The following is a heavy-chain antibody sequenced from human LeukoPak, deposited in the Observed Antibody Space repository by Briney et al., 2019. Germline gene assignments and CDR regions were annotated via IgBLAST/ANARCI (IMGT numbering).Heavy chain of an antibody. V-gene: IGHV3-53*01. D-gene: IGHD6-13*01. CDR2: IYSGGST. CDR3: EGIAAAGQVDY. J-gene: IGHJ4*02. Sequence: GGSLRLSCAASGFTVSSNYMSWVRQAPGKGLEWVSVIYSGGSTYYADSVKGRFTISRDNSKNTLYLQMNSLRAEDTAVYYCEGIAAAGQVDYWGQGTLVTVSS. CDR1: GFTVSSNY.